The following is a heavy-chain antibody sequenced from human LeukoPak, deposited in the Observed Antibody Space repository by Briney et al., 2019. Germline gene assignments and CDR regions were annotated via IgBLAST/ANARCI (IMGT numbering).Heavy chain of an antibody. Sequence: GGSLRLSCAASGFTFSAYHINWVRQAPGKGLEWISYISTTGTTIHYADSVKGRFAISRDNAKSSLYLQMNSLRAEDTAFYYCAKDGRPDTYGIFDLWGHGTLVTVSS. CDR3: AKDGRPDTYGIFDL. CDR1: GFTFSAYH. J-gene: IGHJ4*01. D-gene: IGHD1-1*01. CDR2: ISTTGTTI. V-gene: IGHV3-48*01.